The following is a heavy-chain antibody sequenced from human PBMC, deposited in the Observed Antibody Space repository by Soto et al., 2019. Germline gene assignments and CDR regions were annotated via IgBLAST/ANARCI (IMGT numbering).Heavy chain of an antibody. V-gene: IGHV4-59*12. CDR3: ARVRRFGSGRVNPPWFDP. D-gene: IGHD3-10*01. J-gene: IGHJ5*02. CDR2: IYSSGST. CDR1: GGSINNYY. Sequence: SETLSLTCNVSGGSINNYYWNWIRKPPGKGLERIGYIYSSGSTNYNPSHKSRVAISVDTSKNQFSLKLSSVTAADTAVYYCARVRRFGSGRVNPPWFDPWGQGTLVTVSS.